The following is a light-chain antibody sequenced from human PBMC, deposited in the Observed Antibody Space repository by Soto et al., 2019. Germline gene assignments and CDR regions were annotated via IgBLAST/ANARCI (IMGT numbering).Light chain of an antibody. CDR3: SSKSPDF. J-gene: IGLJ1*01. CDR2: EVS. V-gene: IGLV2-14*01. Sequence: QSALTQPPSVSGSPGQSITISCTGTSSGIRDYNYVSWYQQLPGNAPKLIMYEVSNRPSGISNRFSGSKSGNTASLTISGLQAEDEADYYCSSKSPDFFGTGTKVTVL. CDR1: SSGIRDYNY.